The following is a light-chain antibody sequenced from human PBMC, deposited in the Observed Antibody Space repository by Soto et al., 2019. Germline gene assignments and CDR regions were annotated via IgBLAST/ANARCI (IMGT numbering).Light chain of an antibody. CDR3: SSYTSSSTDVV. Sequence: QSALTQPASVSGSPGQSITISCTGTSGDVGGYNYVSWYQQHPGKAPKLMIYDVSDRPSGVSNRFSGSKSGNTASLTISGLQAEDEADYYCSSYTSSSTDVVFGGGTKLTVL. CDR2: DVS. J-gene: IGLJ2*01. CDR1: SGDVGGYNY. V-gene: IGLV2-14*03.